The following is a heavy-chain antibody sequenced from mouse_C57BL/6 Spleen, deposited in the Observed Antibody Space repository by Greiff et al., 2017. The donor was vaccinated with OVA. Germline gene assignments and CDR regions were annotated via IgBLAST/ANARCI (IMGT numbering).Heavy chain of an antibody. V-gene: IGHV1-55*01. D-gene: IGHD3-2*02. CDR1: GYTFTSYW. J-gene: IGHJ4*01. CDR3: ARSRQLRLRDYAMDY. Sequence: QVQLQQPGAELVKPGASVKMSCKASGYTFTSYWITWVKQRPGQGLEWIGDIYPGSGSTNYNEKFKSKATLTVDTSSSTAYMQLSSLTSEDSAVYYCARSRQLRLRDYAMDYWGQGTSVTVSS. CDR2: IYPGSGST.